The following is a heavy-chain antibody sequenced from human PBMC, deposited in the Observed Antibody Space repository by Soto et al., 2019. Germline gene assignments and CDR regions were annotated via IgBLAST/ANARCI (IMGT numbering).Heavy chain of an antibody. CDR3: ARDSFLYISVVYYDS. J-gene: IGHJ4*02. CDR2: ISYTGGDQ. D-gene: IGHD2-2*02. Sequence: QVQLVQSGGGAVQPGDSLRLSCAASGFTFITYALHWVRQAPGKGLEWVAFISYTGGDQYYADSVKGRFTISRDNSKNTVSLQMTSLKAEDAAVYYCARDSFLYISVVYYDSWGQGALVTVSS. CDR1: GFTFITYA. V-gene: IGHV3-30*14.